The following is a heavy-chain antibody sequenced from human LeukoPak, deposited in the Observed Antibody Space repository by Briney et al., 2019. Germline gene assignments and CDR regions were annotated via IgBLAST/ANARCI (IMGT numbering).Heavy chain of an antibody. Sequence: SETLSLTCTVSGGSISSYYWSWIRQPPVKGLEWIGYIYYSGSTNYNPSLKSRVTISVDTSKNQFSLKLSSVTAADTAVYYCARAHYGDTNWFDPWGQGTLVTVSS. CDR3: ARAHYGDTNWFDP. J-gene: IGHJ5*02. D-gene: IGHD4-17*01. CDR2: IYYSGST. V-gene: IGHV4-59*01. CDR1: GGSISSYY.